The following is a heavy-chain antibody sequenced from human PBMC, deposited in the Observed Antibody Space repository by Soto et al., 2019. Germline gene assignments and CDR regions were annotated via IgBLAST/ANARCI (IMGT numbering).Heavy chain of an antibody. CDR2: ISYDGSNK. CDR3: AKEARFVVVPAAGFDY. J-gene: IGHJ4*02. Sequence: GGSLRLSCAASGFTFSSYGMHWVRQAPCKGLEWVAVISYDGSNKYYADSVKGRFTISRDNSKNTLYLQMNSLRAEDTAVYYCAKEARFVVVPAAGFDYWGQGTLVTVSS. V-gene: IGHV3-30*18. CDR1: GFTFSSYG. D-gene: IGHD2-2*01.